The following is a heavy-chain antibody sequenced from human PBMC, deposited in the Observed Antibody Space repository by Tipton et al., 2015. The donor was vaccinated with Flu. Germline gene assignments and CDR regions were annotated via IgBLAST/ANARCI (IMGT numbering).Heavy chain of an antibody. D-gene: IGHD5-24*01. J-gene: IGHJ4*02. CDR2: IYYGGSD. Sequence: LRLSCTVSGDSIRGSGYYWGWLRQPPGKGLEWIGSIYYGGSDFYNPSLKSRVTISIDTSNNRFSLRLISVTAADTAVYYCARGGYNFATDYWGQGTLVTVSS. V-gene: IGHV4-39*01. CDR3: ARGGYNFATDY. CDR1: GDSIRGSGYY.